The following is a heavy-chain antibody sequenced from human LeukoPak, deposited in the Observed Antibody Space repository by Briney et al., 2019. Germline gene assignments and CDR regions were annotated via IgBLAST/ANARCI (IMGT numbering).Heavy chain of an antibody. Sequence: GESLKISCKGSGYFFTSYSIAWVRQMPGKGLEWMGIIYPGDSDTRYSPSFQGQVTISADKSISTAYLQWSSLRASDTAMYYSARLGYCSGVRCYRLDFWGQGTLVTVSS. CDR2: IYPGDSDT. V-gene: IGHV5-51*01. J-gene: IGHJ4*02. CDR1: GYFFTSYS. D-gene: IGHD2-15*01. CDR3: ARLGYCSGVRCYRLDF.